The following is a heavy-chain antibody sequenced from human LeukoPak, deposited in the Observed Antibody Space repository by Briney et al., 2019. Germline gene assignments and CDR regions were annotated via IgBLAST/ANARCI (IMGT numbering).Heavy chain of an antibody. D-gene: IGHD3-22*01. CDR2: IYPGDSDP. J-gene: IGHJ4*02. CDR3: ARLSHDSGGYQIDY. CDR1: GYSFTSYW. Sequence: GESLKISCKGSGYSFTSYWIGWVRQIPGKGLEWMGIIYPGDSDPRYSTSFQGQVTISADSSSSTAYQQWSSLKASDTAMYYCARLSHDSGGYQIDYWGQGTLVTVSS. V-gene: IGHV5-51*01.